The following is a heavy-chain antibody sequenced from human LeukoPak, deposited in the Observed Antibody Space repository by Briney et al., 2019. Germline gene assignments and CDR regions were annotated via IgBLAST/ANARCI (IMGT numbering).Heavy chain of an antibody. CDR3: AIVMGDYVSYYFDY. Sequence: ASVKVSCKASGGTFSSYAISWLRQARGQGLEWMGRIIPIFGTANYAQKFQGRVTITTDESTSTAYMELSSLRSEDTAVYYCAIVMGDYVSYYFDYWGQGTLVTVSS. J-gene: IGHJ4*02. V-gene: IGHV1-69*05. CDR2: IIPIFGTA. D-gene: IGHD4-17*01. CDR1: GGTFSSYA.